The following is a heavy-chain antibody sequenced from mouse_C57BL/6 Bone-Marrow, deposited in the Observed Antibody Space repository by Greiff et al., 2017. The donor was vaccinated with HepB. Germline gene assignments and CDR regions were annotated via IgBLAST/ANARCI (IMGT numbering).Heavy chain of an antibody. CDR1: GYTFTSYW. J-gene: IGHJ2*01. CDR2: INPSNGGT. V-gene: IGHV1-53*01. CDR3: ARGYYYGSSYVYYFDY. Sequence: QVQLQQPGTELVKPGASVKLSCKASGYTFTSYWMHWVKQRPGQGLEWIGNINPSNGGTNYNEKFKSKATLTVDKSSSTASMQLSSLTSEDSAVYYCARGYYYGSSYVYYFDYWGQGTTLTVSS. D-gene: IGHD1-1*01.